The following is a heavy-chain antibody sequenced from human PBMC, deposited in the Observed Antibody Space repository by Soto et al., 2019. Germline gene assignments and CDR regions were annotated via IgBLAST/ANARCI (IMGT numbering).Heavy chain of an antibody. V-gene: IGHV1-3*01. CDR1: GYTFTSYA. J-gene: IGHJ6*02. D-gene: IGHD6-13*01. Sequence: ASVKVSCKASGYTFTSYAMHWVRQAPGQRLEWMGWINAGNGNTKYSQKFQGRVTITRDTSASTAYMELSSLRSEDMAVYYCAKIAAAGMNYYYGMDVWGQGTTVTVSS. CDR2: INAGNGNT. CDR3: AKIAAAGMNYYYGMDV.